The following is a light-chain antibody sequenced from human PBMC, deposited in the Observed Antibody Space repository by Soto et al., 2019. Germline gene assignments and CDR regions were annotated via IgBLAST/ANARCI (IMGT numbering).Light chain of an antibody. Sequence: EIVLTQSPATLSLSPGERATLSCRASQSVSSYLAWYQQKPGQAPRLLIYDASNRATGIPARFSGSGSGTDFTLTNSSLEPQDFAVYYCQQRSNWPPLTFGGGIKVEIK. CDR1: QSVSSY. CDR3: QQRSNWPPLT. V-gene: IGKV3-11*01. CDR2: DAS. J-gene: IGKJ4*01.